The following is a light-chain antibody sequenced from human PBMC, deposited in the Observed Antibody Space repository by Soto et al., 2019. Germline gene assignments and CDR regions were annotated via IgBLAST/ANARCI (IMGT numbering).Light chain of an antibody. CDR3: QAYDYSLTAFV. CDR1: NSNLGAGYD. CDR2: GNR. Sequence: QSVLTQPPSVSGAPGQRVTISCTGTNSNLGAGYDVHWYQQLPGAAPKLVIFGNRNRPSGVPERCSGSKSVTSASLAITGLEAEDEVDYYCQAYDYSLTAFVFGGGTKLTVL. J-gene: IGLJ3*02. V-gene: IGLV1-40*01.